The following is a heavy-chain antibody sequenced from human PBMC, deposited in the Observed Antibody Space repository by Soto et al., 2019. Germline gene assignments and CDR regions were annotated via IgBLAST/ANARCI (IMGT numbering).Heavy chain of an antibody. CDR2: IYDFGST. J-gene: IGHJ4*02. V-gene: IGHV4-61*01. D-gene: IGHD2-15*01. CDR3: ARDEGGHSGY. CDR1: GGSVSSGSHY. Sequence: QVQLQESGPGLVKPSETLSLTCTVSGGSVSSGSHYWNWIRQPPGKGLEWIGYIYDFGSTNYNPSLKSRVTISVDTSKNQFSRKLSSVTAADTAVYYCARDEGGHSGYWCRGTLVTVSS.